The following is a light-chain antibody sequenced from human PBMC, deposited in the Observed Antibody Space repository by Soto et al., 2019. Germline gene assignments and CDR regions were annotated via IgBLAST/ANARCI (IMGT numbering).Light chain of an antibody. CDR1: NIGSKS. CDR3: QVWDYDTDHFV. J-gene: IGLJ1*01. Sequence: SYELTQAPSVSVAPGQTARIGCGGDNIGSKSVHWYQQRPGQAPVLVVYADSYRPSGIPERFSGSNPGNTATLTISRVEAGDEADYYCQVWDYDTDHFVFGPGTKVTVL. CDR2: ADS. V-gene: IGLV3-21*02.